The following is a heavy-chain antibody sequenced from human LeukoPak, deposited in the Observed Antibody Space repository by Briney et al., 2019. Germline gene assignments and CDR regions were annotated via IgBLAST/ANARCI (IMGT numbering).Heavy chain of an antibody. J-gene: IGHJ4*02. CDR1: GGSISSYY. CDR2: IYYSGSP. V-gene: IGHV4-59*01. CDR3: ARLSRAGEDY. Sequence: PSETLSLTCSVLGGSISSYYWTWIRQSPARGLEWIGHIYYSGSPNYNPSLKSRVTISSDTSKNHFSLKVTSVTAADTAFYYCARLSRAGEDYWGQGILVTVSS. D-gene: IGHD3-16*01.